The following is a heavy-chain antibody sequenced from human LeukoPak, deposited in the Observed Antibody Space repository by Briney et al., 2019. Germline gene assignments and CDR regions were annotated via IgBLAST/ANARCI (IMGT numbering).Heavy chain of an antibody. J-gene: IGHJ4*02. CDR2: IIPILGIA. Sequence: ASVKVSCKASGGTFSSYAISWVRQAPGQGLEWMGRIIPILGIANYAQKFQGRVTITADKSTSTAYMELSSLRSEDTAVYYCARHPYSGSYHFDYWAREPWSPSPQ. D-gene: IGHD1-26*01. CDR3: ARHPYSGSYHFDY. CDR1: GGTFSSYA. V-gene: IGHV1-69*04.